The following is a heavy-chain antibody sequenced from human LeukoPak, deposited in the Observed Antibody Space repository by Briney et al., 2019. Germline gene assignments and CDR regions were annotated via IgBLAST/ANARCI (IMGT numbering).Heavy chain of an antibody. D-gene: IGHD2-15*01. CDR3: ARQEYCSGASCYTWFDP. Sequence: GESLKISCKGSGYSINNYWIAWVRQMPGKGLEWMGIIYPAASDIRYSPSFQGQVTISADKSISTAYLQWNSLKASDTAMYYCARQEYCSGASCYTWFDPWGQGTLVTVSS. CDR1: GYSINNYW. V-gene: IGHV5-51*01. J-gene: IGHJ5*02. CDR2: IYPAASDI.